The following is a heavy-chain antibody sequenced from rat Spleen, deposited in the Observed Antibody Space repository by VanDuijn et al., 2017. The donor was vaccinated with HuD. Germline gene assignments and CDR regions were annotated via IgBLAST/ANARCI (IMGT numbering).Heavy chain of an antibody. J-gene: IGHJ1*01. V-gene: IGHV5-7*01. Sequence: EVQLVESGGGLVRPGRSLKLSCAASGFTFSDYNMAWVRQAPKKGLEWVATINYDGSSIYYRDTVKGRFTISRDNAKSTLYLQMDSLRSEDTATYYCARPFGYNGYWYFDFWGPGTMVTVSS. D-gene: IGHD1-9*01. CDR3: ARPFGYNGYWYFDF. CDR1: GFTFSDYN. CDR2: INYDGSSI.